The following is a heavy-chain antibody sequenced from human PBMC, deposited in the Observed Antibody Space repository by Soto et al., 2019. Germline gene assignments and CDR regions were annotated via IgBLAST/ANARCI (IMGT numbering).Heavy chain of an antibody. CDR2: ISGSGGST. J-gene: IGHJ5*02. Sequence: GGSLRLSCAAFGFTVSSNYMTWVRQAPGKGLEWVSAISGSGGSTYYADSVKGRFTISRDNSKNTLYLQMNSLRAEDTAVYYCAKDRPKAPNYDSSGTWGQGTLVTVSS. CDR3: AKDRPKAPNYDSSGT. D-gene: IGHD3-22*01. CDR1: GFTVSSNY. V-gene: IGHV3-23*01.